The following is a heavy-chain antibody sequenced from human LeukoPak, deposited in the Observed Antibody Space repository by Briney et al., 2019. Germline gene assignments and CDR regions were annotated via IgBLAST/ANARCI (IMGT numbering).Heavy chain of an antibody. D-gene: IGHD2-21*02. V-gene: IGHV1-46*02. Sequence: ASVKVSCKASGYTFNGYYKHWVRQAPGQGLEWMGIINPSGGSTSYAQKFQGRVTMTRDMSTSTVYMELSSLRSEDTAVYYCARGIGDRFRLQHVIDYWGQGTLVTVSS. J-gene: IGHJ4*02. CDR2: INPSGGST. CDR3: ARGIGDRFRLQHVIDY. CDR1: GYTFNGYY.